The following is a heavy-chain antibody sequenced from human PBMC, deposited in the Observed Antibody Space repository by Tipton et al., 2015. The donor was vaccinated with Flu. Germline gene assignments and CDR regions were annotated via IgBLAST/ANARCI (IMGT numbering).Heavy chain of an antibody. CDR2: INYSGST. V-gene: IGHV4-59*01. D-gene: IGHD1-26*01. CDR1: GVSISTYY. Sequence: TLSLTCTVSGVSISTYYWSWIRQPPGKGLEWIGYINYSGSTNYNPSLKSRVTISVDTSKNQFSLKLSSVTAADTAVYYCARWVGATFDYWGQGTLVTVSS. J-gene: IGHJ4*02. CDR3: ARWVGATFDY.